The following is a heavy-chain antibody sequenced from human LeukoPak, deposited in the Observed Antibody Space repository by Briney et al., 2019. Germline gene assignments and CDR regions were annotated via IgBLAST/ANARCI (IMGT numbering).Heavy chain of an antibody. D-gene: IGHD3-10*01. V-gene: IGHV1-18*01. Sequence: GASVKVSCKASGYTFTNYGLSWVRQAPGQGLEWMGWLNAYNGDTNHAQKFQGRLTMTTDTSTSTAYMELRSLRYDDTAFYYCARRSHFKSVRGDDAFDFWGQGTMVTVSS. J-gene: IGHJ3*01. CDR1: GYTFTNYG. CDR2: LNAYNGDT. CDR3: ARRSHFKSVRGDDAFDF.